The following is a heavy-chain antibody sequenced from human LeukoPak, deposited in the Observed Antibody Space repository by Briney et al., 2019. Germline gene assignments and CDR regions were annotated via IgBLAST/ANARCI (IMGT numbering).Heavy chain of an antibody. CDR2: ISYDGSNK. CDR3: AKERDTMVRVFDY. V-gene: IGHV3-30*18. J-gene: IGHJ4*02. CDR1: GFTFSSYG. D-gene: IGHD3-10*01. Sequence: PGGSLRLSCAASGFTFSSYGMHWVRQDPGRGLEWVAVISYDGSNKYYADSVKGRFTISRDNSKNTLYLQMNSLRAEDTAVYYCAKERDTMVRVFDYWGQGTLGTVSS.